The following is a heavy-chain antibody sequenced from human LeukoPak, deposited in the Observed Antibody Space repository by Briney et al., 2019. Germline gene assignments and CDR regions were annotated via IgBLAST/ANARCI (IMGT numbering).Heavy chain of an antibody. V-gene: IGHV4-31*03. D-gene: IGHD4-17*01. Sequence: SETLSLTCTVSGGSINSDGYYWSWIRQHPGKGLEWIGYIYYSGSTYYNPSLKSRVTISLETSKNQFSLKLSSVTAADTAVYYCARDSNYGDYDAFDIWGQGTMVTVSS. CDR3: ARDSNYGDYDAFDI. CDR2: IYYSGST. J-gene: IGHJ3*02. CDR1: GGSINSDGYY.